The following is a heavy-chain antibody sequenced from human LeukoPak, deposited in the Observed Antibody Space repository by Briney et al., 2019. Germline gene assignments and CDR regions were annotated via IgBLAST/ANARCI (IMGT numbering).Heavy chain of an antibody. J-gene: IGHJ4*02. D-gene: IGHD6-13*01. V-gene: IGHV3-74*01. Sequence: GGSLRLSCAASGFTFSSYWMHWVRQAPGKGLVWVSRINSDGSSTSYADSVQGRFTISRDNAKNTLYLQMNSLRAEDTAVYYCARVAPIYSSSLYYLDYWGQGTLVTVSS. CDR2: INSDGSST. CDR3: ARVAPIYSSSLYYLDY. CDR1: GFTFSSYW.